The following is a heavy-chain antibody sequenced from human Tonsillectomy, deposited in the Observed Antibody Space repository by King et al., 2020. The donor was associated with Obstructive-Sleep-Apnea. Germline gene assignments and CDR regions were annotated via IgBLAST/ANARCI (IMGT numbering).Heavy chain of an antibody. CDR2: ISYDGSNK. CDR3: ARDLRSYGSGSYDY. Sequence: VQLVESGGGVVQPGRSLRLSCAASGFNFSSYAMHWVRQAPGKGLEWVAVISYDGSNKYYADSVKGRFTISRDNSKNTLYLQMNSLRAEDTAVYYCARDLRSYGSGSYDYWGQGTLVTVSS. J-gene: IGHJ4*02. D-gene: IGHD3-10*01. V-gene: IGHV3-30*04. CDR1: GFNFSSYA.